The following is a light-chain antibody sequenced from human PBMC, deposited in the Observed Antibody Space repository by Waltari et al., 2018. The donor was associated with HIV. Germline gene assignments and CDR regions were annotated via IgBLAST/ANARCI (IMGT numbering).Light chain of an antibody. CDR3: TSYAGINPVA. J-gene: IGLJ2*01. CDR2: EVN. Sequence: QSALTQPPSASGSPGQSVTISCTGTSSDVGRYDYVSWYQQHPAKAPKRLIYEVNKRPSGVPDRFSGSKSGNTASLTVSGLQAEDEAEYSCTSYAGINPVAFGGGTKLTVL. V-gene: IGLV2-8*01. CDR1: SSDVGRYDY.